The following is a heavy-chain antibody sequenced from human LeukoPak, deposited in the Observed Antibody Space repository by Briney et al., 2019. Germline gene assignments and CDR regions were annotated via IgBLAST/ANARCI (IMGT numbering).Heavy chain of an antibody. V-gene: IGHV3-23*01. D-gene: IGHD5-12*01. CDR1: GFTFSSYG. CDR3: VKEIQWRTFDC. Sequence: GGSLRLSCAASGFTFSSYGMSWVRQAPGKGLEWVSAISGSSGSTYYADSVKGRFTISRDISKNTLFLEMNSLRAEDTAVYFCVKEIQWRTFDCWGQGTLVTVSS. CDR2: ISGSSGST. J-gene: IGHJ4*02.